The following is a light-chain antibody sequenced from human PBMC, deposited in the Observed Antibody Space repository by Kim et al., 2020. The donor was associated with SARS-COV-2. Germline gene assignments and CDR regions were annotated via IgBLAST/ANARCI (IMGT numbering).Light chain of an antibody. V-gene: IGLV2-14*01. Sequence: QSITISCTGTSSDVGGYKYVSWLQQYPGKAPKLMIYEVNKRPSGISNRFSGSKSGNTASLTISGLQAEDEADYYCSSYTSSSTWVFGGGTQLTVL. CDR2: EVN. CDR3: SSYTSSSTWV. J-gene: IGLJ3*02. CDR1: SSDVGGYKY.